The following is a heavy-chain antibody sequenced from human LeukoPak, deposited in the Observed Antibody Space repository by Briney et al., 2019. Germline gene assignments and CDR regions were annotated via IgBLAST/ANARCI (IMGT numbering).Heavy chain of an antibody. CDR1: GFTFSSYW. CDR2: INSDGSST. D-gene: IGHD2-21*01. J-gene: IGHJ3*02. V-gene: IGHV3-74*01. Sequence: PGGSLRLSCAASGFTFSSYWMHWVRQAPGKGLVWVSRINSDGSSTSYADSVKGRFTISRDNAKNTLYLQMNSLRAEDTAVYYCAGEGPFPDVAFDIWGQGTMVTVSS. CDR3: AGEGPFPDVAFDI.